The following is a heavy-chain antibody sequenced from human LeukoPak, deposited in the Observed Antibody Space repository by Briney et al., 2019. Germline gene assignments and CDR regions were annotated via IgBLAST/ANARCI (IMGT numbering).Heavy chain of an antibody. CDR3: AKDLGWELPAEAY. Sequence: GGSLRLSCVASGFTFKNYVMNWVRQAPGKGLEWLATIYGSGVSISYADSVKGRFTISRDNSNNTLYLQMNSLRAEDTAMYYRAKDLGWELPAEAYWGQGILVTVSS. J-gene: IGHJ4*02. D-gene: IGHD1-26*01. CDR2: IYGSGVSI. CDR1: GFTFKNYV. V-gene: IGHV3-23*01.